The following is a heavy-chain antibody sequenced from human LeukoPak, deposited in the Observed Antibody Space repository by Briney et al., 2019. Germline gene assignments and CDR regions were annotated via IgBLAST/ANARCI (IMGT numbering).Heavy chain of an antibody. V-gene: IGHV3-64D*09. CDR1: EFTLSSYI. Sequence: GGSLRHSWLASEFTLSSYIMHWVRQAPGKGLEYVSAISNNGGSTYYADSVKGRFTISRDNSKNTLYLQMNSLRPEDTAVYYCVRSVTTLSDFHNWGQGTLVTVSS. CDR3: VRSVTTLSDFHN. CDR2: ISNNGGST. D-gene: IGHD4-17*01. J-gene: IGHJ4*02.